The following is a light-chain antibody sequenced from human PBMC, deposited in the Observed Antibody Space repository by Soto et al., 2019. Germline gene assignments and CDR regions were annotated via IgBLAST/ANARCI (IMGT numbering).Light chain of an antibody. CDR2: GAS. CDR1: QSFSSN. V-gene: IGKV3-15*01. Sequence: EIVMTQSPATLSVSPGERATLSCRASQSFSSNLAWYQQKPGQAPRLLIYGASTRATGVPARFSGSGSGTEFTLTISRLQSEDFAVYYCQQYNNWPRTFGPGTRLEI. CDR3: QQYNNWPRT. J-gene: IGKJ5*01.